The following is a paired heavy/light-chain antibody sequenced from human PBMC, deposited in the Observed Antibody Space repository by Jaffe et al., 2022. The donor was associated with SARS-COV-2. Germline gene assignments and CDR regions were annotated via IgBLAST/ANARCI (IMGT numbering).Light chain of an antibody. CDR3: SSYTSSSTLLYV. CDR2: DVS. Sequence: QSALTQPASVSGSPGQSITISCTGTSSDVGGYNYVSWYQQHPGKAPKLMIYDVSNRPSGVSNRFSGSKSGNTASLTISGLQAEDEADYYCSSYTSSSTLLYVFGTGTKVTVL. J-gene: IGLJ1*01. V-gene: IGLV2-14*01. CDR1: SSDVGGYNY.
Heavy chain of an antibody. CDR1: GFTFSSYA. Sequence: EVQLVESGGGLVQPGGSLRLSCSASGFTFSSYAMHWVRQAPGKGLEYVSAISSNGGSTYYADSVKGRFTISRDNSKNTLYLQMSSLRAEDTAVYYCVKEGSLIVATIRGGYYFDYWGQGTLVTVSS. CDR3: VKEGSLIVATIRGGYYFDY. D-gene: IGHD5-12*01. CDR2: ISSNGGST. J-gene: IGHJ4*02. V-gene: IGHV3-64D*09.